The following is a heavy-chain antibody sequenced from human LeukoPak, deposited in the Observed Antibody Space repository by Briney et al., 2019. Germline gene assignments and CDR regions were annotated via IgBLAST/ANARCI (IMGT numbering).Heavy chain of an antibody. J-gene: IGHJ4*02. CDR1: GFTFSNYA. V-gene: IGHV3-23*01. CDR2: ISASGASGPNT. CDR3: AKESLFMTTVTTWFDY. D-gene: IGHD4-17*01. Sequence: PGGSLRLSCAASGFTFSNYAMTWVRQAPGKGLEWVSGISASGASGPNTYYADSVKGRFTISRDNSKNTLYLQMNSLRAEDTAVYYCAKESLFMTTVTTWFDYWGQGTLVTVSS.